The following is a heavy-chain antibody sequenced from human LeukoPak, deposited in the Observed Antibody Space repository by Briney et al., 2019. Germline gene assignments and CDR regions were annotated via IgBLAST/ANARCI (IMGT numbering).Heavy chain of an antibody. Sequence: ASVKVSCKASGYIFTNYGISWVRQAPGQGLEWMGWVSANSDDTNYAQKFRGRVTMTSDTSASTAYLELMNLTSDDTAVYYCARDYYSDYVFDYWGQGTLVTVSS. J-gene: IGHJ4*02. CDR2: VSANSDDT. CDR1: GYIFTNYG. V-gene: IGHV1-18*01. CDR3: ARDYYSDYVFDY. D-gene: IGHD4-11*01.